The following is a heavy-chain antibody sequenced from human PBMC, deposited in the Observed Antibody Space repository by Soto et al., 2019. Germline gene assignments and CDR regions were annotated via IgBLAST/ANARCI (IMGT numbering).Heavy chain of an antibody. Sequence: PGGSLRLSCAASGFTFSDHYKDWVRQAPGKGLEWVGRIRNKAYSYTTEYAASVKGRFTISRDDSRNSLYLQMNSLKTEDTAVYYCVSSWTDNRYFDYWGQGTLVTVS. CDR1: GFTFSDHY. V-gene: IGHV3-72*01. J-gene: IGHJ4*02. CDR3: VSSWTDNRYFDY. D-gene: IGHD1-1*01. CDR2: IRNKAYSYTT.